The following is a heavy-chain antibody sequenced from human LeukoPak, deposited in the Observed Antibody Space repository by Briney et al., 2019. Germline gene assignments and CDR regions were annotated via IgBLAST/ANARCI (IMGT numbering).Heavy chain of an antibody. CDR2: ISGSGTIT. CDR3: AKAAGYCSGGSCFRFDY. CDR1: GFMFTTYA. J-gene: IGHJ4*02. V-gene: IGHV3-23*01. Sequence: PGGSLRLSCAASGFMFTTYAMNWVRQAPGKGLEWVSRISGSGTITYYADSVKGRFTISRDNSKNTLSLQMNSLRAEHRAVYFCAKAAGYCSGGSCFRFDYWGQGNLVTVSS. D-gene: IGHD2-15*01.